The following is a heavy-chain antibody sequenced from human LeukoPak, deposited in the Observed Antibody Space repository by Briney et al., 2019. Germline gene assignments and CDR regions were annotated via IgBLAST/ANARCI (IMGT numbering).Heavy chain of an antibody. Sequence: GGSLRLSCAASGFTFSDYYMSWIRQAPGKGLEWVSYISSSGSTIYYADSVKGRFTISRDNAKYSLYLQMNSLRAEDTAVYYCARDYDYGDSYFDYWGQGTLVTVSS. J-gene: IGHJ4*02. D-gene: IGHD4-17*01. CDR1: GFTFSDYY. V-gene: IGHV3-11*01. CDR2: ISSSGSTI. CDR3: ARDYDYGDSYFDY.